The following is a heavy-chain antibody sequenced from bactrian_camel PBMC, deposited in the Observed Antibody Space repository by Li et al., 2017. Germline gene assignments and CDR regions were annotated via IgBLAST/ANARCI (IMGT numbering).Heavy chain of an antibody. CDR3: AADLRWCRSGYFDPHGRVGY. Sequence: HVQLVESGGGSVQAGGSLRLSCAFDAYTPANVRMAWFRQAPGKEREGVASLASDGSSIYANSLKGRFSISKDNANNTVNLMMNSLKPEDTAIYYCAADLRWCRSGYFDPHGRVGYWGQGTQVTV. D-gene: IGHD2*01. V-gene: IGHV3S53*01. CDR1: AYTPANVR. J-gene: IGHJ6*01. CDR2: LASDGSS.